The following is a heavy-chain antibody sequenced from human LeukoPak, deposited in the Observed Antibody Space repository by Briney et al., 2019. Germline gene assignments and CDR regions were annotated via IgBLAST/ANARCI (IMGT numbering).Heavy chain of an antibody. Sequence: GRSLRLSCAASGFTFSSYGMHWVRQAPGKGLEWVAFIRYDGSNKYYADSVKGRFTISRDNSKNTLYLQMNSLRAEDTAVYYCAKDLFLGYCSSTSCYNWFDPWGQGTLVTVSS. V-gene: IGHV3-30*02. J-gene: IGHJ5*02. CDR3: AKDLFLGYCSSTSCYNWFDP. D-gene: IGHD2-2*01. CDR1: GFTFSSYG. CDR2: IRYDGSNK.